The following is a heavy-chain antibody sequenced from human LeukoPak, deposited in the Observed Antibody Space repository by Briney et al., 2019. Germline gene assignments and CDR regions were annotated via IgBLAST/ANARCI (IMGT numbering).Heavy chain of an antibody. V-gene: IGHV5-51*01. CDR3: ARQNYASGSYHPFDP. CDR2: IYPGDSNS. CDR1: GYSFTSYW. D-gene: IGHD1-26*01. Sequence: NLGESLKISCKGFGYSFTSYWIGWVRQMPGKGLEWMGIIYPGDSNSRYSPSLQGQVTISADKSISTAYLQWSSLKASDTAMYYCARQNYASGSYHPFDPWGQGTLVTVSS. J-gene: IGHJ5*02.